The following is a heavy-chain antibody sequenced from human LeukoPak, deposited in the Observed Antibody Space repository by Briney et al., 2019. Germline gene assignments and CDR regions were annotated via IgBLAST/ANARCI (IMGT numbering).Heavy chain of an antibody. V-gene: IGHV4-34*01. D-gene: IGHD6-13*01. CDR2: INHSGST. Sequence: GSLRLSCAASGFTFSNYAMNWIRQPPGKGLEWIGEINHSGSTNYNPSLKSRVTISVDTSKNQFSLKLSSVTAADTAVYYCARAYSSSWHNWFDPWGQGTLVTVSS. CDR1: GFTFSNYA. CDR3: ARAYSSSWHNWFDP. J-gene: IGHJ5*02.